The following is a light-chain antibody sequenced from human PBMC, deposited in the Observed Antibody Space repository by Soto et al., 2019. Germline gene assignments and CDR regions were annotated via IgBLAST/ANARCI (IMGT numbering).Light chain of an antibody. CDR2: LAS. J-gene: IGKJ1*01. V-gene: IGKV3-20*01. CDR1: QAVNTG. Sequence: ENVLTQSPATLSLSPGERATLSCRASQAVNTGLAWYQHKPGQAPRLLIYLASSRATGIPDRFSGSGSGTDFTLTISRLEPEDFVLYYCQQYDSSFPAFGQGTKVDIK. CDR3: QQYDSSFPA.